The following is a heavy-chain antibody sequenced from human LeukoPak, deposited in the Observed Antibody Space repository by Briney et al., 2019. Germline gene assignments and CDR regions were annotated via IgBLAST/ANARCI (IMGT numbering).Heavy chain of an antibody. D-gene: IGHD3-22*01. V-gene: IGHV4-31*03. CDR1: GGSISSGSYY. CDR2: TYNSGSN. J-gene: IGHJ3*02. Sequence: PSETLSLTCTVSGGSISSGSYYWSWIRQHPGKGLEWIGYTYNSGSNYYNPSLKSRVTISVDTSKNQFSLKLTSVTAADTAVYYCARGVKATMIRSIPYGTFHIWGQGTMVTVSS. CDR3: ARGVKATMIRSIPYGTFHI.